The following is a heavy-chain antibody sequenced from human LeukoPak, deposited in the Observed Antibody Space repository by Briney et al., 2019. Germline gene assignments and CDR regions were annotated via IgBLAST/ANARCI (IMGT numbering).Heavy chain of an antibody. V-gene: IGHV3-23*01. J-gene: IGHJ3*02. CDR1: GFTFSNYA. Sequence: GGSLRLSCAASGFTFSNYAMTWVRQAPGKGLEWVSAISGSGGSTYYADSVKGRFTISRDNLKNTLYLQMNSLRAEDTALYYCAKRLYEGGGAFDIWGQGTMVTVSS. D-gene: IGHD3-16*02. CDR2: ISGSGGST. CDR3: AKRLYEGGGAFDI.